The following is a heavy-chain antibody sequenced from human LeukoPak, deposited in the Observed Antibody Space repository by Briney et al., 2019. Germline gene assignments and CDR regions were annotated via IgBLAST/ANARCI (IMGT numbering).Heavy chain of an antibody. Sequence: PSETLSLTCTVSGYSISSGYFWGWIRQPPGKGLEWIGRIYHGGSTYYNPSLESRVTMSEDTSKNQFSLKLSSVTAADTAVYYCARVEMVLYHFDHWGQGTLVTVSS. D-gene: IGHD2-8*01. CDR1: GYSISSGYF. CDR2: IYHGGST. CDR3: ARVEMVLYHFDH. V-gene: IGHV4-38-2*02. J-gene: IGHJ4*02.